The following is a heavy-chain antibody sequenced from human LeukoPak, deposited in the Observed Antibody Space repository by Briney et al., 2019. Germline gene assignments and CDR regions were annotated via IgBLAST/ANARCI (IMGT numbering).Heavy chain of an antibody. Sequence: PSETLSLTCAVSGGSISSNNWWIWVRQSPEKGLEWIGEIYHDGSTNYNPSLKSRVTISMDKSKNQLSLKLNFVTAADTAVYYWGGDRGGYTYSHDYWGQGTLVTVSS. J-gene: IGHJ4*02. V-gene: IGHV4-4*02. CDR1: GGSISSNNW. CDR2: IYHDGST. CDR3: GGDRGGYTYSHDY. D-gene: IGHD5-18*01.